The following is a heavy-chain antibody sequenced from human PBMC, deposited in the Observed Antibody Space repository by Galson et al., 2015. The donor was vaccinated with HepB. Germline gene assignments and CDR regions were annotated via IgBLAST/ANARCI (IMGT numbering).Heavy chain of an antibody. CDR2: IWYDGSNK. CDR3: ARDLEAFLEWPPLPAFDI. J-gene: IGHJ3*02. V-gene: IGHV3-33*01. D-gene: IGHD3-3*02. CDR1: GFTFSSYG. Sequence: SLRLSCAASGFTFSSYGMHWVRQAPGKGLEWVAVIWYDGSNKYYADSVKGRFTISRDNSKNTLYLQMNSLTDEDTAVYYCARDLEAFLEWPPLPAFDIWGQGTMVTVSS.